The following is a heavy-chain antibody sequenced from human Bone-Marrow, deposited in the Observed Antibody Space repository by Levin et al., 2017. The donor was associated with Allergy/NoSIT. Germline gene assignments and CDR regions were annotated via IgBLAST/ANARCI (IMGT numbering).Heavy chain of an antibody. D-gene: IGHD3-10*01. V-gene: IGHV3-74*01. J-gene: IGHJ5*02. CDR1: GFTFSTYW. CDR2: IQSNGKT. Sequence: GGSLRLSCAASGFTFSTYWMHWVRQAPGKGLVWVSRIQSNGKTNYADSVKGRFTIYRDNAKNTLYLQMNSLTVEDTAVYYCARDRFYSDSGSNFSWFDPWGQGTLVTVSS. CDR3: ARDRFYSDSGSNFSWFDP.